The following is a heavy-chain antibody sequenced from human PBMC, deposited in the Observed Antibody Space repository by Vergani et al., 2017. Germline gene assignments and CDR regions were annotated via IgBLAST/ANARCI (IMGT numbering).Heavy chain of an antibody. V-gene: IGHV3-15*01. J-gene: IGHJ5*02. Sequence: EGQLVESGGGLVKPGGSLRLSCAASGFTFSNAWMSWVRQAPGKGLEWVGRIKSKTDGGTTDYAAPVKGRFTISRDDSKNTLYLQMNSLKTEDTAVYYCTTDDYGDYGGWFDPWGQGTLVTVSS. CDR3: TTDDYGDYGGWFDP. CDR1: GFTFSNAW. D-gene: IGHD4-17*01. CDR2: IKSKTDGGTT.